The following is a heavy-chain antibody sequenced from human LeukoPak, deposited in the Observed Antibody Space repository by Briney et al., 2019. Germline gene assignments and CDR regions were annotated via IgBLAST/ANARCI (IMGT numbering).Heavy chain of an antibody. CDR1: GFALSSHW. CDR3: ARNNGMDV. CDR2: VNRDGSET. V-gene: IGHV3-7*03. J-gene: IGHJ6*02. Sequence: GGSLRLSCAASGFALSSHWMTWVRQVPGRGPEWVANVNRDGSETYYLDSVKGRITISKDNAKNSLYLQMNSLRAEDTALYHCARNNGMDVWGQGTTVIVSS.